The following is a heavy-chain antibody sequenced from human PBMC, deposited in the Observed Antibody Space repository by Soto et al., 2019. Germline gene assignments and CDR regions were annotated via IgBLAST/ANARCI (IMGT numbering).Heavy chain of an antibody. CDR3: SRDQGGEFLKGSGMDG. V-gene: IGHV4-59*01. D-gene: IGHD3-10*01. J-gene: IGHJ6*02. CDR1: GDSISRYY. CDR2: IYYSGET. Sequence: QVQLQESGPGLVKPSETLSLTCTVSGDSISRYYWSWIRLSPGKGLEWIGYIYYSGETNYNPSVKRRVTISVDRTKNQFSLKMSSVTAADTAVYYLSRDQGGEFLKGSGMDGWGQGTTVTVSS.